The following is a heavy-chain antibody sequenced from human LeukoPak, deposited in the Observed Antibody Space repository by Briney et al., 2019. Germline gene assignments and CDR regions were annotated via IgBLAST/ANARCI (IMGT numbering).Heavy chain of an antibody. V-gene: IGHV4-30-4*01. CDR1: GGSISSGDYY. CDR3: ASFYQAYYFDY. J-gene: IGHJ4*02. D-gene: IGHD2-21*01. CDR2: IYYSGST. Sequence: PSETLSLTCTVSGGSISSGDYYWSWIRQAPGKGLEWIGYIYYSGSTYYNPSLKSRVTISVDTSKNQSSLKLSSVTAADTAVYYCASFYQAYYFDYWGQGTLVTVSS.